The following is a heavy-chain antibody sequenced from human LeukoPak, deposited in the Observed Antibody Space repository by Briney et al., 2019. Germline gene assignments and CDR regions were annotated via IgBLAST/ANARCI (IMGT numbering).Heavy chain of an antibody. Sequence: PSETLSLTCAVSGYSISSGYYWGWIRQPPGKGLEWIGSIYHSGSTYYNPSLKSRVTISVDTSKNQFSLKLSSVTAADTAVYYCARWAIDFDYGGQGTLVTVSS. CDR3: ARWAIDFDY. V-gene: IGHV4-38-2*01. CDR2: IYHSGST. J-gene: IGHJ4*02. CDR1: GYSISSGYY.